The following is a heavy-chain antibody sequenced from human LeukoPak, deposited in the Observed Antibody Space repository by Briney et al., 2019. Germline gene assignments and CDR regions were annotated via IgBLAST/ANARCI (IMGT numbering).Heavy chain of an antibody. D-gene: IGHD6-19*01. J-gene: IGHJ4*02. CDR2: IKQEGREK. CDR3: VRSSGWVPDY. V-gene: IGHV3-7*01. CDR1: GFTFSSYW. Sequence: GRSLRLSCAASGFTFSSYWMNWVRQAPGKGLEWVANIKQEGREKNYVDSVKGRFTISRDNAKNSLHLQMNSLRAEDTAVYYCVRSSGWVPDYWGQGTLVTVSS.